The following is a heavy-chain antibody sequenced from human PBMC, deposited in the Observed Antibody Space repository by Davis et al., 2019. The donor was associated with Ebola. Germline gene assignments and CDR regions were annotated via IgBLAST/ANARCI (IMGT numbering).Heavy chain of an antibody. CDR2: INHSGST. J-gene: IGHJ6*02. V-gene: IGHV4-34*01. Sequence: MPSETLSLTCAVYGGSFSGYYWSWIRQPPGKGLEWIEEINHSGSTNYNPSLKSRVTISVDTSKNQFSLKLSSVTAADTAVYYCARERIFGVVKVLHYGMDVWGQGTTVTVSS. CDR3: ARERIFGVVKVLHYGMDV. D-gene: IGHD3-3*01. CDR1: GGSFSGYY.